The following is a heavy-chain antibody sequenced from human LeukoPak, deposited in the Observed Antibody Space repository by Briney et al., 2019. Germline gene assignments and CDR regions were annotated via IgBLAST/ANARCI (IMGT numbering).Heavy chain of an antibody. Sequence: GGSLRLSCAASEVTFGSYGMSWVSQAPGRGLEWCASIRDSGETTYYADSVKGRFTISRENSKKTLFLIMDSLRVEDTAVYYCARTPLPIAVSAAYNWFDPWGQGAQVTVSS. V-gene: IGHV3-23*01. J-gene: IGHJ5*02. CDR1: EVTFGSYG. CDR2: IRDSGETT. CDR3: ARTPLPIAVSAAYNWFDP. D-gene: IGHD6-19*01.